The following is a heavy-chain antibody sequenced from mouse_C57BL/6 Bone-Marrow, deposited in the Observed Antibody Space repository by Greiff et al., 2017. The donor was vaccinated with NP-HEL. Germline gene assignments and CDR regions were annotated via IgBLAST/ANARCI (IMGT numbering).Heavy chain of an antibody. V-gene: IGHV5-9-1*02. Sequence: EVQVVESGEGLVKPGGSLKLSCAASGFTFSSYAMSWVRQTPEKRLEWVAYISSGGDYIYYADTVKGRFTISRDNARNTLYLQMSSLKSEDTAMYYCTRDWDVRGWYFDVWGTGTTVTVSS. CDR3: TRDWDVRGWYFDV. D-gene: IGHD4-1*01. CDR2: ISSGGDYI. J-gene: IGHJ1*03. CDR1: GFTFSSYA.